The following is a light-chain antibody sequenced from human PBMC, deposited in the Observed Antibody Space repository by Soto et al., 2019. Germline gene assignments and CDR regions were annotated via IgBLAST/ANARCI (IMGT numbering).Light chain of an antibody. CDR3: QQYISYSRT. Sequence: TLSPSSLSAPAGDTGPITCRTRQSISSDLNWYQQKTGKAPKLLIYDASRLESGVPSRFSGSGSGTEFTLTISSLHPDDFATYCCQQYISYSRTFGQGTKVEIK. V-gene: IGKV1-5*01. CDR1: QSISSD. J-gene: IGKJ1*01. CDR2: DAS.